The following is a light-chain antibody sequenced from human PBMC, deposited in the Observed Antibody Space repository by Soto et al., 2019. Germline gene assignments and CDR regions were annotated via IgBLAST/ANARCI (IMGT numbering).Light chain of an antibody. CDR2: DVS. CDR3: CSYAGSYSWV. CDR1: SSDVGYYNY. Sequence: QSALTQPRSVSGSPGQSVTISCTGTSSDVGYYNYVSWYQQYPGQAPKLIIYDVSKRPSGVPDRFTGSKSGNTASLTISGLQVEDDADYYCCSYAGSYSWVFGGGTKVTVL. J-gene: IGLJ3*02. V-gene: IGLV2-11*01.